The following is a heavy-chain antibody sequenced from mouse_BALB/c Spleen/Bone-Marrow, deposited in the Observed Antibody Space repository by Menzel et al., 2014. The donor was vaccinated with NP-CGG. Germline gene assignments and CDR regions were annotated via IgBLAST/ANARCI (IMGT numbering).Heavy chain of an antibody. V-gene: IGHV3-2*02. D-gene: IGHD1-2*01. J-gene: IGHJ4*01. Sequence: DVKLQESGPGLVKPSQSLSLTCTATGYSITSDYAWNWIRQLQGNKLEWMGYISYSSSTNYNPSLKSRISITRDTSKNQFFLQLNSMTAEDTATYYCARWDYGDYAMDYWGQGTSVTVSS. CDR3: ARWDYGDYAMDY. CDR1: GYSITSDYA. CDR2: ISYSSST.